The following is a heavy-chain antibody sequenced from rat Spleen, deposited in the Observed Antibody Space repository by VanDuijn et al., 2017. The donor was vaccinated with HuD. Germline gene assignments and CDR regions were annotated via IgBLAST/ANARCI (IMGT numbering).Heavy chain of an antibody. CDR2: IIISGGST. D-gene: IGHD1-2*01. Sequence: EVQLVESGGGLVQPGRSLKLSCAASGFTFSNFVMAWVRQAPTKGLEWVASIIISGGSTYYRDSVKGRFTISRDDAKSTLYLQMDSLRSEDTATYFCAREGGLITIAASDNWDTFDYWGQGVMVTVSS. CDR3: AREGGLITIAASDNWDTFDY. V-gene: IGHV5-25*01. J-gene: IGHJ2*01. CDR1: GFTFSNFV.